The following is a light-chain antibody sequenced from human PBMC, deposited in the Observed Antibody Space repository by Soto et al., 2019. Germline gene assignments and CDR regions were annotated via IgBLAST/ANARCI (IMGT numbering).Light chain of an antibody. Sequence: IKVSQSASSLSASVGDRVTITCRASQGISSYLGWYQQKPGKAPNLLIYDASTLHSGVPSRFSGGGSGTDFTLTISSLQPEDFATYYCLQVNVYPSTFGGGTK. J-gene: IGKJ4*01. CDR1: QGISSY. V-gene: IGKV1-9*01. CDR2: DAS. CDR3: LQVNVYPST.